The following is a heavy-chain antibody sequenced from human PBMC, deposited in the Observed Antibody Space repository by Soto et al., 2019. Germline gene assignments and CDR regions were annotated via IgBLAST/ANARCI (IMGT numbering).Heavy chain of an antibody. V-gene: IGHV4-59*01. CDR1: GGSISSYY. CDR3: ARLAPLGYDY. CDR2: IYYSGST. Sequence: PSETLSLTCTVSGGSISSYYWSWIRQPPGKGLEWIGYIYYSGSTNYNPSLKSRVTISVDTSKNQFSLKLSSVTAADTAVYYCARLAPLGYDYWRQGTLVTVSS. D-gene: IGHD3-16*01. J-gene: IGHJ4*02.